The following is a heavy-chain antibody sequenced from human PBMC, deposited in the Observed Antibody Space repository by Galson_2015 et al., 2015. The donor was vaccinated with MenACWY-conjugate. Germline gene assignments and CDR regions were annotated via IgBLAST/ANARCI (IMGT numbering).Heavy chain of an antibody. CDR3: AKGTAQHCSSTNCYPFDH. V-gene: IGHV3-21*04. CDR1: GFTFSTYS. J-gene: IGHJ4*03. Sequence: SLRLSCAASGFTFSTYSMHWVRQTPGKGLEWVSSISGDSLYIYYADSVKGRCTISRDSSKNTLYLQMNSLRAEDTAIYYCAKGTAQHCSSTNCYPFDHWGQGTMVIVSS. D-gene: IGHD2-2*01. CDR2: ISGDSLYI.